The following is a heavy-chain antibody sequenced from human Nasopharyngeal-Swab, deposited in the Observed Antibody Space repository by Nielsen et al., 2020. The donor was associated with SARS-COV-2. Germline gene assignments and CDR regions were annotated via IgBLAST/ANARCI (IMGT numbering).Heavy chain of an antibody. CDR1: GYTFASFD. Sequence: ASVKVSCKTSGYTFASFDINWVRQATGRGLEWVGWMNLDSGDTHYAQEFQGKVTLTRDTSRSTAYMELSSLRSEDTAVYYCARGPRPKRHLDYWGQGTLVIVSS. J-gene: IGHJ4*02. CDR3: ARGPRPKRHLDY. D-gene: IGHD1-1*01. CDR2: MNLDSGDT. V-gene: IGHV1-8*01.